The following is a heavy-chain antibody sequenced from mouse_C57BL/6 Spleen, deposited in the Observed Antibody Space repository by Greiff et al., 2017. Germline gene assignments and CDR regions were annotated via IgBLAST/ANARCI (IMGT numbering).Heavy chain of an antibody. Sequence: QVQLQQPGAELVMPGASVKLSCKASGYTFTSYWMHWVKQRPGQGLEWIGEIDPSDSYTNYNQKFKGKSTLTVDKSSSTAYMQLSSLTSEDSAVXYCARAAAQADYWGQGTTLTVSS. V-gene: IGHV1-69*01. D-gene: IGHD3-2*02. J-gene: IGHJ2*01. CDR1: GYTFTSYW. CDR2: IDPSDSYT. CDR3: ARAAAQADY.